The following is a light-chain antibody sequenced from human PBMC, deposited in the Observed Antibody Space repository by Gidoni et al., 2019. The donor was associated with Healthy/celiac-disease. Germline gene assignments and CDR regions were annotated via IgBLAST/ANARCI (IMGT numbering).Light chain of an antibody. V-gene: IGLV2-14*01. Sequence: QSALTQPASVAGSPGQSITISCTGTSSDVGGYNYVSWYQQHPGKSPKLMIYEVSNRPSGVSNRFSCSKSGNTASLTISGLQAEDEADYYCSSYTSSSPLVFGGGTKLPVL. CDR1: SSDVGGYNY. J-gene: IGLJ2*01. CDR3: SSYTSSSPLV. CDR2: EVS.